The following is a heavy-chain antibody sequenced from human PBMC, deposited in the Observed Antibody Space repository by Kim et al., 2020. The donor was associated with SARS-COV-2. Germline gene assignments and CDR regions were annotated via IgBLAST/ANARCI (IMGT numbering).Heavy chain of an antibody. CDR1: GYTFITYG. V-gene: IGHV1-18*01. Sequence: ASVKVSCKASGYTFITYGISWVRQAPGQRLEWMGWIGPYNGNTNYAQKFQGRVTTTTDTSTSTAYMELRSLRSDDTAVYYCARVVRGVISGWFDPWGQGTLVTVSS. CDR3: ARVVRGVISGWFDP. D-gene: IGHD3-10*01. J-gene: IGHJ5*02. CDR2: IGPYNGNT.